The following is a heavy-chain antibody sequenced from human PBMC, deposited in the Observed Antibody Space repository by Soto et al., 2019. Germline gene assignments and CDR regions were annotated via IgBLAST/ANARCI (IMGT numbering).Heavy chain of an antibody. CDR3: AASSGYSNYFFDA. J-gene: IGHJ4*02. V-gene: IGHV4-30-4*01. Sequence: TLSLTCTVSGGSFNSGDYHWNWIRQSPEKGLEWIGYIYYSGGTYYNPSLKSRLLISVDPSKNQFSLTLSSVTAADTAVYYCAASSGYSNYFFDAWGPGTLVTVSS. D-gene: IGHD3-22*01. CDR2: IYYSGGT. CDR1: GGSFNSGDYH.